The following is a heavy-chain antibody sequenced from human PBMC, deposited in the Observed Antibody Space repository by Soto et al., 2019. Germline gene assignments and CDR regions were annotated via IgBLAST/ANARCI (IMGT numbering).Heavy chain of an antibody. J-gene: IGHJ5*02. CDR3: AHSTYSRSWLGNWFDP. D-gene: IGHD6-13*01. Sequence: QITLKESGPTLVKPTQTLTLTCTFSGFSLRSSGVGVGWIRQPPGKALEWLALIYWDDNKRYSPSLKSRLTITKDTSKNQVVLTMTNMDPVDTATYYCAHSTYSRSWLGNWFDPWGQGTLVTVSS. V-gene: IGHV2-5*02. CDR1: GFSLRSSGVG. CDR2: IYWDDNK.